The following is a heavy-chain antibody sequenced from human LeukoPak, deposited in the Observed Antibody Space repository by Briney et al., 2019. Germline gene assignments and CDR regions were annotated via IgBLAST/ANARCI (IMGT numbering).Heavy chain of an antibody. CDR1: GFTVSSNY. D-gene: IGHD2-15*01. V-gene: IGHV3-66*01. CDR3: ARGPRDPAEYCTGGRCSPTYEV. CDR2: IYSGGST. Sequence: GGSLRLSCAASGFTVSSNYMSWVRQAPGKGLEWVSVIYSGGSTYYADSVKGRFTISRGNAKNSLYLQMNSLRVEDTAFYYCARGPRDPAEYCTGGRCSPTYEVWGQGTLVTVSS. J-gene: IGHJ4*02.